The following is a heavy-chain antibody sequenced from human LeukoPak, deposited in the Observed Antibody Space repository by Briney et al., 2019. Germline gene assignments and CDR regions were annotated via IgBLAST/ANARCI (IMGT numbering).Heavy chain of an antibody. Sequence: GGSLRLSCAASGFTFSSYEMYWVRQAPGKGLEWVSYISSSGSTIYYADSVKGRFTISRDNAKNSLYLQMNSLRAEDTAVYYCAELGITMIGGVWGKGTAVTISS. D-gene: IGHD3-10*02. CDR2: ISSSGSTI. V-gene: IGHV3-48*03. CDR1: GFTFSSYE. J-gene: IGHJ6*04. CDR3: AELGITMIGGV.